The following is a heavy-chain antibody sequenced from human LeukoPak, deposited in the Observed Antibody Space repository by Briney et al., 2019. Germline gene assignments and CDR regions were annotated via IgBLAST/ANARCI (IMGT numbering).Heavy chain of an antibody. Sequence: PSETLSLTCAVYGGSFSGYYWSWIRQPPGKGLEWIGEINHSGSTNYNPSLKSRVTISVDTSKNQFSLKLSSVTAADTAVYYCARFLGWPYYYGIDVWGQGTTVTVSS. CDR1: GGSFSGYY. J-gene: IGHJ6*02. D-gene: IGHD6-19*01. CDR2: INHSGST. CDR3: ARFLGWPYYYGIDV. V-gene: IGHV4-34*01.